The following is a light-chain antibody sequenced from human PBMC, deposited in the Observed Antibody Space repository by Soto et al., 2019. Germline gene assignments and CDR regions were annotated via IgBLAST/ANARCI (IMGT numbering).Light chain of an antibody. CDR2: WAS. CDR3: QQYYSIPLT. CDR1: QSVLYSSNNMNY. V-gene: IGKV4-1*01. Sequence: DFVMTQSPDSLAVSLGETATLNCKSSQSVLYSSNNMNYLSWYQQKPGQPPKLLIYWASTRKSGVPDRISGSGSGTDFTLTISSLQAEDVAVYYCQQYYSIPLTYGGGTKVEIK. J-gene: IGKJ4*01.